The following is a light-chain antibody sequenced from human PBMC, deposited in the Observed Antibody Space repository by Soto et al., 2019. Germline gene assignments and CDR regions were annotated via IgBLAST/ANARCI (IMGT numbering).Light chain of an antibody. CDR3: SSYTRDYTML. CDR2: GVS. J-gene: IGLJ2*01. Sequence: QSALTQPASVSGSPGQSITISCTGTSSDIGAYNYVSWYQHHPGKAPKLMISGVSNRPSGVSNRFSGSKSGNTASLTISGLQAEDEADYYCSSYTRDYTMLFGGGTKLTVL. V-gene: IGLV2-14*01. CDR1: SSDIGAYNY.